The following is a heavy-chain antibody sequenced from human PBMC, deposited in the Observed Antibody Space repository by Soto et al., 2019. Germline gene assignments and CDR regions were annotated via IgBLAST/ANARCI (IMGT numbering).Heavy chain of an antibody. Sequence: QVXLXESGXGLXKPXETXSXXXTVXGGSISSYYWSWIRQPPGKGLEWIGYIYYSGSTNYNPSLKSRVTISVDTSKNQFSLKLSSVTAADTAVYYCARDRSNYGMDVWGQGTTVTVSS. CDR3: ARDRSNYGMDV. CDR2: IYYSGST. V-gene: IGHV4-59*01. J-gene: IGHJ6*02. CDR1: GGSISSYY.